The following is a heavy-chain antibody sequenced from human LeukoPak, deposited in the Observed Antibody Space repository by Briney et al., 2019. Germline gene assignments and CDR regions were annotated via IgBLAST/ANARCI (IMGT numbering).Heavy chain of an antibody. D-gene: IGHD3-22*01. Sequence: GASVKVSCKASGGTFSSYAISWVRQAPGQGLEWMGRIIPILGIANYAQKFQGRVTITADKSTSTAYMELSSLRSEDTAVYYCAVYYDSSGSSHRFDAFDIWGQGTMVTVSS. V-gene: IGHV1-69*04. CDR2: IIPILGIA. CDR1: GGTFSSYA. CDR3: AVYYDSSGSSHRFDAFDI. J-gene: IGHJ3*02.